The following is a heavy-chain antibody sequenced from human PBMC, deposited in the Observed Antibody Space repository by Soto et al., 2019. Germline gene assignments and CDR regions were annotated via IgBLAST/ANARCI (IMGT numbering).Heavy chain of an antibody. V-gene: IGHV4-34*02. CDR2: INHSGST. D-gene: IGHD6-6*01. CDR3: ASRTVPLLSLPARPGGFDY. J-gene: IGHJ4*02. Sequence: QVHLQQWGAGLLKPSETLSLTCAVYGGSFSGYYWSWIRQPPGKGLEWIAEINHSGSTDYNPSLKSRVIISVDTSKNQFSLKLNSVTAAVTAVYYCASRTVPLLSLPARPGGFDYWGKGTLVTVSS. CDR1: GGSFSGYY.